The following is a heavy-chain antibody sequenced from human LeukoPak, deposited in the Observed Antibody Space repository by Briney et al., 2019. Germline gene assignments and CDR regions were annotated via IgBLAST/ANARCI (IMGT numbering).Heavy chain of an antibody. Sequence: SVKVSSKSSVGTFSSYAISWVRQAHGQGVEWMGGIIPIFGTANYAQKLQGRVTITADESTSTAYMELSSLRSEDTAVYYCARARHSSSWSDYYYGMDVWGQGTTVTVSS. CDR2: IIPIFGTA. CDR1: VGTFSSYA. CDR3: ARARHSSSWSDYYYGMDV. D-gene: IGHD6-13*01. J-gene: IGHJ6*02. V-gene: IGHV1-69*13.